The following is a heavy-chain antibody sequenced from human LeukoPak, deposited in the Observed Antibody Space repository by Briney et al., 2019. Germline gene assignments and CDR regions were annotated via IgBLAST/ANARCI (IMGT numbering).Heavy chain of an antibody. V-gene: IGHV1-18*01. CDR3: ARDLEPGFWSGYYPFDY. CDR1: GYTFTSYG. Sequence: ASVKVSCKASGYTFTSYGISWVRQAPGQGLEWMGWISAYNGNTNYAQKLQGRVTMTTDTSTSTAYMELRSLRSDDTAVYYCARDLEPGFWSGYYPFDYWGQGTLVTVSS. CDR2: ISAYNGNT. J-gene: IGHJ4*02. D-gene: IGHD3-3*01.